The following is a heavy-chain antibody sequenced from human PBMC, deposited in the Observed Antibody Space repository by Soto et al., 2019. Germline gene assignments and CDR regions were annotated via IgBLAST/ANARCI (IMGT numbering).Heavy chain of an antibody. Sequence: QVQLQQWGAGLLKPSETLSLTCAVYGGSFSGYYWSWIRQPPGKGLEWIGEINHSGSTNYNPSLKSRVTISVDTAKTQFSLKLSSVTAADTAVYYCARRYSSRWYRPPWFDPWGQGTLVTVSS. CDR2: INHSGST. CDR3: ARRYSSRWYRPPWFDP. J-gene: IGHJ5*02. CDR1: GGSFSGYY. V-gene: IGHV4-34*01. D-gene: IGHD6-13*01.